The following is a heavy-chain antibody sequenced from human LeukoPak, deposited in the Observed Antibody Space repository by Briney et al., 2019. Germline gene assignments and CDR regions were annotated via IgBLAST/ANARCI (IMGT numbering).Heavy chain of an antibody. Sequence: PSETLSLTCTVSGGSISSSSYYWGWIRQPPGKGLEWIGSIYYSGSTYYNPSLKSRVTISVDTSKNQFSLKLSSVTAADTAVYYCARARGVGATTRTWYFDLWGRGTLVTVSS. CDR1: GGSISSSSYY. D-gene: IGHD1-26*01. CDR2: IYYSGST. V-gene: IGHV4-39*07. CDR3: ARARGVGATTRTWYFDL. J-gene: IGHJ2*01.